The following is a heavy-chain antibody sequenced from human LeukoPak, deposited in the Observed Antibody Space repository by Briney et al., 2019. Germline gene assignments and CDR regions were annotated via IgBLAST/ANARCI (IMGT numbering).Heavy chain of an antibody. D-gene: IGHD1-26*01. CDR3: ARDRGGSYRPYFDY. CDR1: GGSISSGSYY. V-gene: IGHV4-61*02. CDR2: IYTSGST. Sequence: SETLSLTCTVSGGSISSGSYYWRWIRQPAGKGLEWIGRIYTSGSTNYNPSLKSRVTISVDTSKNQFSLKLSSVTGADAAVYYCARDRGGSYRPYFDYWGQGTLVTVSS. J-gene: IGHJ4*02.